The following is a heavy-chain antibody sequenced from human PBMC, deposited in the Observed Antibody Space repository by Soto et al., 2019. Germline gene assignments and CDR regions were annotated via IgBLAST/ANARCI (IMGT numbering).Heavy chain of an antibody. CDR2: IYYSGST. CDR1: GGSFSSYY. D-gene: IGHD4-17*01. CDR3: ARAVTSSRSWFDP. J-gene: IGHJ5*02. Sequence: PSETLSLPCAVYGGSFSSYYWSWIRQPPGKGLEWIGYIYYSGSTNYNPSLKSRVTISVDTSKNQFSLKLSSVTAADTAVYYCARAVTSSRSWFDPWGQGTLVTVSS. V-gene: IGHV4-59*01.